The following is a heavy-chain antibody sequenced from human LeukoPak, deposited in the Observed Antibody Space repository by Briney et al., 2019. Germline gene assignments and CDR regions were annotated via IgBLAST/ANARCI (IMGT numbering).Heavy chain of an antibody. V-gene: IGHV4-38-2*02. CDR1: GYSISSGYY. Sequence: PSETLSLTCTVSGYSISSGYYWGWIRQPPGKGLEWIGSIYHSGSTYYNPSLKSRVTISVDTSKNQFSLKLSSVTAADTAVYYCFLWELLFRWGQGTLVTVSS. J-gene: IGHJ4*02. CDR3: FLWELLFR. CDR2: IYHSGST. D-gene: IGHD1-26*01.